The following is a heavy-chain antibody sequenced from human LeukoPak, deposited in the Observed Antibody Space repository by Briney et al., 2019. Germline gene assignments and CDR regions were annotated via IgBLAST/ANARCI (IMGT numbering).Heavy chain of an antibody. V-gene: IGHV3-21*01. J-gene: IGHJ6*03. CDR3: ASRPFRPTTVTTSYFHMDV. Sequence: GGSLRLSCAASVVTFTRYTMNCVRQAPGKGREGVSAISTTSSYIYCADSVKGRFTISRDNAKISLYLQMNSLRAEDTAVYYCASRPFRPTTVTTSYFHMDVWGKGTTVTVSS. D-gene: IGHD4-11*01. CDR2: ISTTSSYI. CDR1: VVTFTRYT.